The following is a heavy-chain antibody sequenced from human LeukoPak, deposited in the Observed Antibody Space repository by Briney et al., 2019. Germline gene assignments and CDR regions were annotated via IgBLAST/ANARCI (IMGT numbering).Heavy chain of an antibody. CDR1: GGTFSSYA. CDR2: IIPIFGTA. V-gene: IGHV1-69*05. J-gene: IGHJ4*02. D-gene: IGHD3-22*01. Sequence: GASVKVSCKASGGTFSSYAISWVRQAPGQGLEWMGRIIPIFGTANYAQKFQGRVTITTGESTSTAYMELSSLRSEDTAVYYCARDRSSGYHFDYWGQGTLVTVSS. CDR3: ARDRSSGYHFDY.